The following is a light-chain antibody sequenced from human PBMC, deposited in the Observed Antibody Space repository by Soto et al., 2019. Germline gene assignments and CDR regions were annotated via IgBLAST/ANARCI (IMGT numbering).Light chain of an antibody. J-gene: IGLJ2*01. V-gene: IGLV2-23*01. CDR3: CSYVGGDTYLI. CDR2: EGS. Sequence: QSALTQPASVSGSPGQSITIPSMETRSDVGGYILVSWYQQKPGKAPKLMIYEGSKRPSGVSNRFSGSKSGNTASLTISGLQAEDEAHYYCCSYVGGDTYLIFGGGTKLTVL. CDR1: RSDVGGYIL.